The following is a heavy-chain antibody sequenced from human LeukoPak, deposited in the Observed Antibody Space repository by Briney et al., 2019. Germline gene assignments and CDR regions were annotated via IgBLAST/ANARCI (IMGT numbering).Heavy chain of an antibody. J-gene: IGHJ4*02. CDR2: ISYDGSYQ. CDR3: ARERRRDGYNYKDY. D-gene: IGHD5-24*01. Sequence: TGGSLRLSCAVSGFTFSAYGMHWVRQAPGKGLEWVAVISYDGSYQAYADSVKGRFTVSRDSSKNTLYLQLNSLRPEDTGLCYCARERRRDGYNYKDYWGQGTQVSVSS. V-gene: IGHV3-30*04. CDR1: GFTFSAYG.